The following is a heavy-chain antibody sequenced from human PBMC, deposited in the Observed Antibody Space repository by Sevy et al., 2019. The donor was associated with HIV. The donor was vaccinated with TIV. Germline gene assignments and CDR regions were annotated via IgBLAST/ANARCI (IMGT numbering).Heavy chain of an antibody. D-gene: IGHD1-26*01. Sequence: GGSLRLSCGASGFTFNTYNFNWVRQAPGKGLECVSSISSTSTYIYYADSVRGRFTISRDNAKNSLYLQMNNLRAEDTAIYYCARDGGATDYGIDVWGLGTMVTVSS. CDR2: ISSTSTYI. CDR3: ARDGGATDYGIDV. V-gene: IGHV3-21*01. J-gene: IGHJ6*02. CDR1: GFTFNTYN.